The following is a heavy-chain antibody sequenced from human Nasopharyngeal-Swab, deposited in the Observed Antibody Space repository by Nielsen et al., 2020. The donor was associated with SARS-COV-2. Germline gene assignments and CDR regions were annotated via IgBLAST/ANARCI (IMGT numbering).Heavy chain of an antibody. CDR3: ATEITPHMDF. CDR2: ITSSGDYS. D-gene: IGHD1-14*01. CDR1: GLRFSSCP. J-gene: IGHJ6*02. V-gene: IGHV3-21*01. Sequence: GGSLRLSCAASGLRFSSCPMNWVRQAPGKGLEYVSSITSSGDYSYYANSVRDRFTIYRDNGKNLLYLQMDSLRADDAAVYYCATEITPHMDFWGQGTTVTVSS.